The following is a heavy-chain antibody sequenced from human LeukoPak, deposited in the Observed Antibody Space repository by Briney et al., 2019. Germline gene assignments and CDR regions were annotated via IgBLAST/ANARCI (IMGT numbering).Heavy chain of an antibody. V-gene: IGHV1-69*05. J-gene: IGHJ5*02. CDR1: GGTFSSYA. D-gene: IGHD3-3*01. CDR3: AREKKGDFWRGPSDP. Sequence: SVKVSCKASGGTFSSYAISWVRQAPGQGLEWMGGIIPIFGTANYAQKFQGRVTITTDESTSTAYMELSSLRSEDTAVYYCAREKKGDFWRGPSDPWGQGTLVTVSS. CDR2: IIPIFGTA.